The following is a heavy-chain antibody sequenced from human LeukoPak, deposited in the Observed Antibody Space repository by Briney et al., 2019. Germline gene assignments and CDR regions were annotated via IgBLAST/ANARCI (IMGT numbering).Heavy chain of an antibody. Sequence: PGGSLRLSCAASGFTFSRDAMSWVRQAPGKGLEWVSGISGSGGSTYYADSVKGRFTISRDNSKNTLYLQMNSLRAEDTALYYCVKAGSYSDFDYWGQGTLVTVSS. CDR3: VKAGSYSDFDY. D-gene: IGHD1-26*01. J-gene: IGHJ4*02. CDR1: GFTFSRDA. V-gene: IGHV3-23*01. CDR2: ISGSGGST.